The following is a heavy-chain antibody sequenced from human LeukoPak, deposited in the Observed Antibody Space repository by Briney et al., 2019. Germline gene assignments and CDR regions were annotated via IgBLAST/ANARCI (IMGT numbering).Heavy chain of an antibody. CDR1: GGSISSGDYY. J-gene: IGHJ4*02. V-gene: IGHV4-30-4*01. Sequence: SETLSLTCTVSGGSISSGDYYWSWIRQPPGKGLEWIGYIYYSGSTYYNPSLKSRVTISVDTSKNQFSLKLSSVTAADTAVYYCARDRGYYYDSSGYYFDYWAREPWSPSPQ. CDR3: ARDRGYYYDSSGYYFDY. D-gene: IGHD3-22*01. CDR2: IYYSGST.